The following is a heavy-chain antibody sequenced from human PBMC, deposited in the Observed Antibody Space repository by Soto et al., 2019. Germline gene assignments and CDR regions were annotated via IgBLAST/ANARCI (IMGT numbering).Heavy chain of an antibody. CDR2: ISYDGINK. CDR1: GFTFSSYG. V-gene: IGHV3-30*18. D-gene: IGHD3-3*01. CDR3: AKDPLEWLFYAEKGSQYYYGMDV. Sequence: PGGSLRLSCAASGFTFSSYGMHWVRQAPGKGLEWVAVISYDGINKYYADSVKGRFTISRDNSKNTLYLQMNSRRAEDTAVYYCAKDPLEWLFYAEKGSQYYYGMDVWGQGTTVTVSS. J-gene: IGHJ6*02.